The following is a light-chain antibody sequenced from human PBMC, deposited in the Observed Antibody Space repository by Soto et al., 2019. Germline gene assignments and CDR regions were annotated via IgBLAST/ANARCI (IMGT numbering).Light chain of an antibody. Sequence: EIVLTHSRGTLSLSPGERATLSCRASQSVSSTYIAWYQQNPGQAPRLLIYGASSRATGIPDRFSGSGSGTDFTLTISRLEPEDFAVYFCQQYGRSPPFTFGQGTKVDIK. J-gene: IGKJ2*01. V-gene: IGKV3-20*01. CDR2: GAS. CDR1: QSVSSTY. CDR3: QQYGRSPPFT.